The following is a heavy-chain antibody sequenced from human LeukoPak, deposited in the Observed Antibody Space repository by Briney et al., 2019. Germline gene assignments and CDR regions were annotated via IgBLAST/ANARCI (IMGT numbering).Heavy chain of an antibody. CDR2: INANSGGK. D-gene: IGHD2/OR15-2a*01. V-gene: IGHV1-2*02. Sequence: SXTVSCKASGYTFSGYYIHWVRQAPGQGLEWMGWINANSGGKNYAQKFQGRVTMTRDTTIRTAYMEMSRLRSDDTAVYYCARAYLAATWSSYADYWGQGTLVXVXS. CDR1: GYTFSGYY. J-gene: IGHJ4*02. CDR3: ARAYLAATWSSYADY.